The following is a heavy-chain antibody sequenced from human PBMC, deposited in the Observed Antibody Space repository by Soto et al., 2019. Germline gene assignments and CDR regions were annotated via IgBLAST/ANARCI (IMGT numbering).Heavy chain of an antibody. CDR2: IGPSGSRT. D-gene: IGHD3-22*01. Sequence: HPGGSLRLSCVASGFTFSSYAMSWVRQAPGKGLEWVSVIGPSGSRTHYADSVKGRFTISRDNSKNTLYLQMNSLRAEDTAVYHCAKLYYYDSTGYYRSLDYWGQGTLVTVSS. V-gene: IGHV3-23*01. J-gene: IGHJ4*02. CDR1: GFTFSSYA. CDR3: AKLYYYDSTGYYRSLDY.